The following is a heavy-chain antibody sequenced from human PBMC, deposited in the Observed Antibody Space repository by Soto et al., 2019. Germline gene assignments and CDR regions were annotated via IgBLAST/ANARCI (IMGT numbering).Heavy chain of an antibody. CDR1: GYPFTAYA. J-gene: IGHJ4*02. CDR2: INTGNGDT. Sequence: ASVKVSCKASGYPFTAYAIHWVRQAPGQGLEWMGWINTGNGDTEHSRKFQGRLTITRDTSASTVYMDLSSLRSEDTAVFYCARATGAGYDFWSGPSTPFDYWGQGTLVTVSS. CDR3: ARATGAGYDFWSGPSTPFDY. V-gene: IGHV1-3*04. D-gene: IGHD3-3*01.